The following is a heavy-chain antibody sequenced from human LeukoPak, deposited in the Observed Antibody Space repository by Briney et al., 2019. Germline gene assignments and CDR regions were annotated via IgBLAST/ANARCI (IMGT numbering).Heavy chain of an antibody. J-gene: IGHJ6*02. Sequence: GRSLRLSCAASGFTFSSYAMHWVRQAPGKGLEWVAVISYDGSNKYYADSVKGRFTISRDNSKNTLYLQMNSLRAEDTAVYYCARGGSYLYYYYGMGVWGQGTTVTVSS. D-gene: IGHD1-26*01. V-gene: IGHV3-30-3*01. CDR3: ARGGSYLYYYYGMGV. CDR2: ISYDGSNK. CDR1: GFTFSSYA.